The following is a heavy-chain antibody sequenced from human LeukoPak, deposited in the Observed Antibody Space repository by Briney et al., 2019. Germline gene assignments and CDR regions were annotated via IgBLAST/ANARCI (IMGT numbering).Heavy chain of an antibody. Sequence: ASVKVSCKASVYTFTGYYMHWVRQAPGQGLEWMGWINPNSGGTNYAQKFQGRVTMTRDTSISTAYMELSRLRSDDTAVYYCARDSNYDILTGPVDYWGQGTLVTVSS. J-gene: IGHJ4*02. CDR2: INPNSGGT. D-gene: IGHD3-9*01. V-gene: IGHV1-2*02. CDR3: ARDSNYDILTGPVDY. CDR1: VYTFTGYY.